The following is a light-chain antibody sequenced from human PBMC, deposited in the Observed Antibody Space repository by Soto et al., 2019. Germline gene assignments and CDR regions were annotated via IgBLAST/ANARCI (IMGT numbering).Light chain of an antibody. CDR2: AAS. Sequence: DIQMTQSPSSLFASVGDSVTITCRASQTFTTYLNWYRQKPGKAPKLLIYAASSLQSGVPSRFSGSGSETEFTLTISSLQPEDFATYVCQQIYSAPLTFGGGNKVEIK. CDR1: QTFTTY. J-gene: IGKJ4*01. V-gene: IGKV1-39*01. CDR3: QQIYSAPLT.